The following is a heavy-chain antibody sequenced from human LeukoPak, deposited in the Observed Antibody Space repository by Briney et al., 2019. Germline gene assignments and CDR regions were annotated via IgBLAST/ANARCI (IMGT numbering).Heavy chain of an antibody. V-gene: IGHV4-59*01. Sequence: SGTLSLTCTVSGGSISSDCWSWIRQPPGKGLEWIGYIYYSGSTNYNPSLKSRVTISVDTSRNQFSLKLSSVTAADTAVYYCARDRGYCSGGSCYRWFDPWGQGTLVTVSS. CDR2: IYYSGST. D-gene: IGHD2-15*01. CDR3: ARDRGYCSGGSCYRWFDP. J-gene: IGHJ5*02. CDR1: GGSISSDC.